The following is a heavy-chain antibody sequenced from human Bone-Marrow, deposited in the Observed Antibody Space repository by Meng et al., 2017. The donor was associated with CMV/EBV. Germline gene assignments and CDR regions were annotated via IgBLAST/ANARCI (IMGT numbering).Heavy chain of an antibody. CDR1: GFTFSDYY. CDR3: AKDMHCSSTSCYGMDV. J-gene: IGHJ6*02. Sequence: GGSLRLSCAASGFTFSDYYMSWIRQAPGKGLEWVAFIRYDGSNKYYADSVKGRFTISRDNSKNTLYLQMNSLRAEDTAVYYCAKDMHCSSTSCYGMDVWGQGTTVTVSS. CDR2: IRYDGSNK. V-gene: IGHV3-30*02. D-gene: IGHD2-2*01.